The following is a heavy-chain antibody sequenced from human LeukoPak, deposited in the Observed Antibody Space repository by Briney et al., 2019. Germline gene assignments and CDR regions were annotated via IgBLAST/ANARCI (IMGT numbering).Heavy chain of an antibody. Sequence: SETLSLTCTVSGGSISSGGYYWSWIRQHPGKGLEWIGYIYYSGSTYYNPSLKSRVTISVDTSKNQFSLKLSSVTAADTAVYYCARNGVGGGHSGYEHFDYWGQGTLVTVSS. CDR1: GGSISSGGYY. CDR3: ARNGVGGGHSGYEHFDY. D-gene: IGHD5-12*01. V-gene: IGHV4-31*03. J-gene: IGHJ4*02. CDR2: IYYSGST.